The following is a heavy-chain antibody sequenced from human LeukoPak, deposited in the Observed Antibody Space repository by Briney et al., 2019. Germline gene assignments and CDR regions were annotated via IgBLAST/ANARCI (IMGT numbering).Heavy chain of an antibody. Sequence: SETLSLTCTVSGGSISSSSYYWGWIRQPPGKGLEWIGSIYYSGSTYYNPSLKSRVTISVDTSKNQFSLKLSSVTAADTAVYYCARGDCSSTSCYVPPDYWGQGTLVTVSS. CDR2: IYYSGST. V-gene: IGHV4-39*07. D-gene: IGHD2-2*01. CDR3: ARGDCSSTSCYVPPDY. CDR1: GGSISSSSYY. J-gene: IGHJ4*02.